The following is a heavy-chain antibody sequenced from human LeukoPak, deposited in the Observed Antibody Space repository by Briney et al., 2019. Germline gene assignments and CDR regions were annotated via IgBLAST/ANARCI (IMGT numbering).Heavy chain of an antibody. CDR3: AELGITMIGGV. D-gene: IGHD3-10*02. J-gene: IGHJ6*04. CDR2: ISSSGSTI. Sequence: GGSLRLSCAASGFTFSSYSMNWVRQAPGKGLEWVSYISSSGSTIYYADSVKGRFTTSRDNAKNSLYLQMNSLRAEDTAVYYCAELGITMIGGVWGKGTTVTISS. CDR1: GFTFSSYS. V-gene: IGHV3-48*04.